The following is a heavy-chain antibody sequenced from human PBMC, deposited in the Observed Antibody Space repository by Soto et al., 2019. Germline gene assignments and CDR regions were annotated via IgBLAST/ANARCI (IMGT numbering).Heavy chain of an antibody. CDR2: INRKIDGETT. J-gene: IGHJ4*02. Sequence: GSLRLACVVFEXTLSDACMGWVRQAPGKGLEWVARINRKIDGETTDYSAPVEGRFNIARDDSKNTLYLQMSSLKIEDTAVYFCTADHWSWGQGTLGTVS. CDR1: EXTLSDAC. V-gene: IGHV3-15*01. CDR3: TADHWS. D-gene: IGHD3-3*01.